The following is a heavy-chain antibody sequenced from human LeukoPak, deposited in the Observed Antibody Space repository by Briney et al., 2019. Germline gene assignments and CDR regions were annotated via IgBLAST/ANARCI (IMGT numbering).Heavy chain of an antibody. Sequence: ASVKVSCKASGYTFTSYGISWVRQAPGQGLEWMGWISAYNGNTNYAQKLQGRVTMTTDTSTSTAYMELRSLRSDDTAVYYCAREGTTVTKNYYYYYMDVWGKGTTVTVSS. CDR1: GYTFTSYG. V-gene: IGHV1-18*01. CDR3: AREGTTVTKNYYYYYMDV. D-gene: IGHD4-17*01. CDR2: ISAYNGNT. J-gene: IGHJ6*03.